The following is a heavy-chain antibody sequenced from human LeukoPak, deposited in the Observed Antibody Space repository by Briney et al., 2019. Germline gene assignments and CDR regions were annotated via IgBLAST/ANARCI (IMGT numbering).Heavy chain of an antibody. J-gene: IGHJ4*02. CDR3: AKDGFDYYDSSGYYYFNY. D-gene: IGHD3-22*01. Sequence: GGSMRLSCAASGFTFSNHAMSWVRQAPGKGLQWVSAISGGGVAIYYADSVKGRFTISRDNSKNTLYLQMNSLRAEDTAVYYCAKDGFDYYDSSGYYYFNYWGQGTLVTVSS. CDR2: ISGGGVAI. V-gene: IGHV3-23*01. CDR1: GFTFSNHA.